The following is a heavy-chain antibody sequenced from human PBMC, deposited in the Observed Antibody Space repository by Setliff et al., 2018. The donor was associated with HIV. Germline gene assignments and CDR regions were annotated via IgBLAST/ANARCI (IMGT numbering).Heavy chain of an antibody. CDR3: ARHSPSDY. J-gene: IGHJ4*02. CDR1: GDSISTDY. Sequence: SETLSLTCTVSGDSISTDYWTWIRQPPGKGLEWFGYIYNSASTSYNPSLKSRVTISVDTSKNQFSLKLSSVTAADTAVYYCARHSPSDYWGQGTLVTVSS. CDR2: IYNSAST. V-gene: IGHV4-59*08.